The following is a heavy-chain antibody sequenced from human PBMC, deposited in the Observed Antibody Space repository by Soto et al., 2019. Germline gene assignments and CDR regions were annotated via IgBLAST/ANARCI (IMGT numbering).Heavy chain of an antibody. J-gene: IGHJ4*02. CDR1: GYTFTSYY. Sequence: SCKASGYTFTSYYMHWVRQAPGKGLEWISYISGNGEIIQYAASARGRFTISRDNAENSVYLEMDSLRAEDTALYYCARDVDADFRTDFDYWGRGTLVTVSS. V-gene: IGHV3-11*01. D-gene: IGHD4-17*01. CDR3: ARDVDADFRTDFDY. CDR2: ISGNGEII.